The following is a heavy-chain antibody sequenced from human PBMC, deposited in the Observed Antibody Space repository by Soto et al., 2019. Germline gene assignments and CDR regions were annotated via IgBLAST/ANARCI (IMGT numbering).Heavy chain of an antibody. D-gene: IGHD5-12*01. J-gene: IGHJ4*02. CDR3: ARHFRDGYNALGY. CDR1: GGSISSYY. V-gene: IGHV4-59*08. CDR2: VYYSGTT. Sequence: PSETLSLTCTVSGGSISSYYWNWIRQPPGKGLEWIGNVYYSGTTNYNPSLKSRVTISIDTSKNHFSLNLSSVTAADTAVYYCARHFRDGYNALGYWGQGTLITVSS.